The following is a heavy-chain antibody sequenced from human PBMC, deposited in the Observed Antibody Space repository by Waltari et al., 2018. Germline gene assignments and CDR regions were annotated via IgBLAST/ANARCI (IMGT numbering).Heavy chain of an antibody. D-gene: IGHD3-16*02. J-gene: IGHJ4*02. V-gene: IGHV4-39*07. CDR3: ARGPAELSLYYFDY. Sequence: QLQLQESGPGLVKHSENLSLTCTVSGGSISSSSYYWGWTRQPPGKGLEWIGSIYYSGSTYYNPSLKSRVTISVDTSKNQFSLKLSSVTAADTAVYYCARGPAELSLYYFDYWGQGTLVTVSS. CDR1: GGSISSSSYY. CDR2: IYYSGST.